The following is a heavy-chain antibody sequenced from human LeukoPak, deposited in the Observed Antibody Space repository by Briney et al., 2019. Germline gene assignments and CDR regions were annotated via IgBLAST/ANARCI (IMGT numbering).Heavy chain of an antibody. D-gene: IGHD3-10*01. CDR1: GYSFTNYW. Sequence: GESLQISCQGSGYSFTNYWIAWVRPMPGKGLEWMGIIYPGDSDTAYSPSFQGQVTISADKTINTAYLQWSSLEASDTAMYYCAKYHASGAYSDHASDVWGPGTMVTGSS. CDR2: IYPGDSDT. J-gene: IGHJ3*01. V-gene: IGHV5-51*01. CDR3: AKYHASGAYSDHASDV.